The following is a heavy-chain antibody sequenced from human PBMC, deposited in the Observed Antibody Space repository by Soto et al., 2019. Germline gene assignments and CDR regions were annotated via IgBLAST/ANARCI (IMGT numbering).Heavy chain of an antibody. CDR1: GSTFTSNG. Sequence: GASVKVSCKVSGSTFTSNGIGWVRQAPGQGLEWLGWISTYNENMDSAPKLEDRLTMTTDTSNNQFSLQLNSVTPEDTAVYFCAKGDNLGPKTGYAFDPWGQGIMVTVSS. V-gene: IGHV1-18*04. CDR3: AKGDNLGPKTGYAFDP. J-gene: IGHJ5*02. CDR2: ISTYNENM. D-gene: IGHD5-12*01.